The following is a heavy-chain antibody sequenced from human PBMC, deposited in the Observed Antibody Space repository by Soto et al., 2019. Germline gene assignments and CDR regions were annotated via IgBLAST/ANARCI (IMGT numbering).Heavy chain of an antibody. J-gene: IGHJ4*02. CDR1: GGSISSYY. CDR2: IYYSGST. CDR3: ARGGYYYGSGSFFPPFDY. Sequence: SETLSLTCTVSGGSISSYYWSWIRQPPGKGLEWIGYIYYSGSTNYNPSLKSRVTISVDTSKNQFSLKLSSVTAADTAVYYCARGGYYYGSGSFFPPFDYWGQGTLVTVSS. V-gene: IGHV4-59*01. D-gene: IGHD3-10*01.